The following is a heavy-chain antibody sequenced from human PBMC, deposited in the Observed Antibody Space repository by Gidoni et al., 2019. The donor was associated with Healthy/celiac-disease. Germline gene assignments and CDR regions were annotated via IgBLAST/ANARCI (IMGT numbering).Heavy chain of an antibody. CDR2: INHSGST. Sequence: QVQLQQWGAGLLKPSETLSLTCAVYGGSFSGYYWSWIRQPPGKGLEWIGEINHSGSTNYNPSLKSRVTISVDTSKNQFSLKLSSVTAADTAVYYCARTVPIKGDGYNYHDYYYYGMDVWGQGTTVTVSS. V-gene: IGHV4-34*01. J-gene: IGHJ6*02. CDR3: ARTVPIKGDGYNYHDYYYYGMDV. CDR1: GGSFSGYY. D-gene: IGHD5-12*01.